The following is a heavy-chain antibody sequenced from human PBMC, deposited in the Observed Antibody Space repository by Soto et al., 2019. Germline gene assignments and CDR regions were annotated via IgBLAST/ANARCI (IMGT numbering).Heavy chain of an antibody. CDR3: AKDRITIFGVVTYNWFDP. V-gene: IGHV3-23*01. CDR1: GFTFSSYA. CDR2: ISGSGGST. Sequence: EVQLLESGGGLVQPGGSLRLSCAASGFTFSSYAMSWVRQAPGKGLEWVSAISGSGGSTYYADSVKGRFTISRDNSKNTLYLQMNSLRAEDTAVYYCAKDRITIFGVVTYNWFDPWGQGTLVTVSS. J-gene: IGHJ5*02. D-gene: IGHD3-3*01.